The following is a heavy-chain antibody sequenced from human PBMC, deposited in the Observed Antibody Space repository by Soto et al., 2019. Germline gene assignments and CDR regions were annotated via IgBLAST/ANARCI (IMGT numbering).Heavy chain of an antibody. CDR1: GGSFSGYY. J-gene: IGHJ4*02. CDR2: INHSGST. D-gene: IGHD6-13*01. Sequence: SETLSLTCAVYGGSFSGYYWSLIRQPPGKGLEWIGEINHSGSTNYNPSLKSRVTISVDTSKNQFSLKLSSVTAADTAVYYCARMEPRIAAAGTTLDYWGQGTLVTVSS. V-gene: IGHV4-34*01. CDR3: ARMEPRIAAAGTTLDY.